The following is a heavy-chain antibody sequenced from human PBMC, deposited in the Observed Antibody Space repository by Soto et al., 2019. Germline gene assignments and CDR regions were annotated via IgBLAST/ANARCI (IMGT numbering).Heavy chain of an antibody. V-gene: IGHV3-30-3*01. CDR3: ARDHFSSDWSLFYSMDV. CDR1: GFIFSTYA. Sequence: PGGSLRLSCAACGFIFSTYAMHWVRQAPGEGLEWVAVVSNDRSNKYYADSVKGRFTISRDNSKSTVYLQMDSLRAEDTAVYYCARDHFSSDWSLFYSMDVWGQGTTVTVSS. J-gene: IGHJ6*02. D-gene: IGHD6-19*01. CDR2: VSNDRSNK.